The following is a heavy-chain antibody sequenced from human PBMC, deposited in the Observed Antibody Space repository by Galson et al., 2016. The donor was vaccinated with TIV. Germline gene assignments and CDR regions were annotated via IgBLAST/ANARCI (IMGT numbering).Heavy chain of an antibody. V-gene: IGHV3-53*01. D-gene: IGHD1-26*01. CDR2: LYSNDDT. CDR3: AREGRGAAYPNNFDF. Sequence: SLRLSCAASGFSVDYKHMIWVRQSPGRGLEWVSLLYSNDDTYYAEAVQGRFIISRDTSKNTIYLQMNNLRVEDTAVYYCAREGRGAAYPNNFDFWGQGTLVTVSS. J-gene: IGHJ4*02. CDR1: GFSVDYKH.